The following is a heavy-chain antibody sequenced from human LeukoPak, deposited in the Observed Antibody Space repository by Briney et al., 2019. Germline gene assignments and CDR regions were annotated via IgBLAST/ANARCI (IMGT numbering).Heavy chain of an antibody. CDR3: ATYNWNTFDYYYMDV. Sequence: ASVKVSCKVSGYTLTELSMHWVRQAPGKGLEWMGGFDPEDGETIYAQKFQGRVPMTEDTSTDTAYMELSSLRSEDTAVYYCATYNWNTFDYYYMDVWGKGTTVTVSS. V-gene: IGHV1-24*01. CDR1: GYTLTELS. J-gene: IGHJ6*03. CDR2: FDPEDGET. D-gene: IGHD1-1*01.